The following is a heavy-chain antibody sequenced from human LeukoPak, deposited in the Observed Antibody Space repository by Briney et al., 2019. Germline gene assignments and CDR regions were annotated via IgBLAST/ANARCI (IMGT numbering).Heavy chain of an antibody. CDR1: GYTFTSYG. J-gene: IGHJ4*02. CDR3: ARAYCSGGSCYRRVDDY. CDR2: ISAYNGNT. Sequence: ASVKVSCKASGYTFTSYGISWVRQAPGQGLEWMGWISAYNGNTNYAQKLQGRVTMTTDTSTSTAYMELRSLRSDDTAVYYCARAYCSGGSCYRRVDDYWGQGTLVTVSS. D-gene: IGHD2-15*01. V-gene: IGHV1-18*01.